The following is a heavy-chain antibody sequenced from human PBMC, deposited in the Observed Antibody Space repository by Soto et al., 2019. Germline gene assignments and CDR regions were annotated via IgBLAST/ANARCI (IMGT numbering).Heavy chain of an antibody. Sequence: GESLKISCKGSGYSFTSYWIGWVRQMPGKGLEWMGIIYPGDSDTRYSPSFQGQVTISADKSISTAYLQWSSLKASDTAMYYCARQPAHCSSNRCYRHYYYGMDVWGQGTTVTAP. CDR2: IYPGDSDT. CDR3: ARQPAHCSSNRCYRHYYYGMDV. V-gene: IGHV5-51*01. D-gene: IGHD2-2*01. J-gene: IGHJ6*02. CDR1: GYSFTSYW.